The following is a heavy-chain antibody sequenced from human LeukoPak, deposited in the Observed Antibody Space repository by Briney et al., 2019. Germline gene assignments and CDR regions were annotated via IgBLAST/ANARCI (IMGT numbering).Heavy chain of an antibody. J-gene: IGHJ4*02. D-gene: IGHD2-2*01. CDR1: GGSISTYY. CDR3: ARVPQYCSSTSCFLGYFDY. V-gene: IGHV4-59*01. Sequence: SETLSLTCTVSGGSISTYYWSWIRQPPGKGLEWIGYIYYSGSTNYNPSLKSRVTISVDTSKNQFSLKLSSVTAADTAVYYCARVPQYCSSTSCFLGYFDYWGQGTLVTVSS. CDR2: IYYSGST.